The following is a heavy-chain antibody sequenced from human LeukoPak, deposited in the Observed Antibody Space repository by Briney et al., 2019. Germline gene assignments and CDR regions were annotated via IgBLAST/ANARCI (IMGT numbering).Heavy chain of an antibody. CDR1: GFSLNTHAVG. V-gene: IGHV2-5*01. Sequence: SGPTLVNPTQTLTLTCTFSGFSLNTHAVGVGWIRQPPGKALEWLALIFWNDDKRYSPSLRSRLTVTKDTSKNQVVLTMTNVDPLDTGTYYCAHINPTYYGVGTLGSWGQGTLVTVSS. D-gene: IGHD4-17*01. CDR3: AHINPTYYGVGTLGS. CDR2: IFWNDDK. J-gene: IGHJ5*02.